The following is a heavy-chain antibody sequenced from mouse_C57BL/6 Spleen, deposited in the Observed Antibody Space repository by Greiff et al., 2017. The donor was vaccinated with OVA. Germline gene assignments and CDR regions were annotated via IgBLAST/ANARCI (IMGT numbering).Heavy chain of an antibody. Sequence: VQLQQSGAELAKPGASVKLSCKASGYTFTSYWMHWVKQRPGQGLEWIGYINPSSGYTKYNQKFKDKATLTADQSSSTAYMQLSSLTYEDSAVYYGATYDDDYWGQGTTLTVSS. CDR1: GYTFTSYW. V-gene: IGHV1-7*01. D-gene: IGHD2-3*01. CDR3: ATYDDDY. CDR2: INPSSGYT. J-gene: IGHJ2*01.